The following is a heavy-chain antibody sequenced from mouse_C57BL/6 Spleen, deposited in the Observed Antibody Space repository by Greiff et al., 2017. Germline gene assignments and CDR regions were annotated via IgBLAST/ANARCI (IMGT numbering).Heavy chain of an antibody. J-gene: IGHJ2*01. Sequence: DVMLVESGGGSVKPGGSLKLSCAASGFTFSSYAMSWVRQTPEKRLEWVATISDGGSYTYYPDNVKGRVTISRDNAKNNLYLQMSHLKSGDTAMYYCAREGVCCNEVDDWGQVTTLTVSS. V-gene: IGHV5-4*01. CDR2: ISDGGSYT. CDR3: AREGVCCNEVDD. D-gene: IGHD2-1*01. CDR1: GFTFSSYA.